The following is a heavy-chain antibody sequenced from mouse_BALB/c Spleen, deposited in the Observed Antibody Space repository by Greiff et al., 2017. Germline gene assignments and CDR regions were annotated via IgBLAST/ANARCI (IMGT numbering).Heavy chain of an antibody. CDR1: GYAFSSYW. V-gene: IGHV1-80*01. CDR3: AVGERLFDY. CDR2: IYPGDGDT. Sequence: VQRVESGAELVRPGSSVKISCKASGYAFSSYWMNWVKQRPGQGLEWIGQIYPGDGDTNYNGKFKGKATLTADKSSSTAYMQLSSLTSEDSAVYFCAVGERLFDYWGQGTTLTVSS. D-gene: IGHD1-2*01. J-gene: IGHJ2*01.